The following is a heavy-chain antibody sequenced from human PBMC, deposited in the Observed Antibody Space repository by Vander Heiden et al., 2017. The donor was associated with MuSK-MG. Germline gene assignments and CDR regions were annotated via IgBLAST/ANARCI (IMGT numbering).Heavy chain of an antibody. Sequence: QVQLVESGGGVVQPGRSLRLSCAASGFTFSSYAMHWVRQAPGKGLEWVAVISYDGSNKYYADAGKGRFTISRDNSKNTLYLQMNSLRDEDTAVYYCARASQRMATIFPLYWGQGNLVTVSS. CDR3: ARASQRMATIFPLY. CDR2: ISYDGSNK. V-gene: IGHV3-30*04. CDR1: GFTFSSYA. D-gene: IGHD5-12*01. J-gene: IGHJ4*02.